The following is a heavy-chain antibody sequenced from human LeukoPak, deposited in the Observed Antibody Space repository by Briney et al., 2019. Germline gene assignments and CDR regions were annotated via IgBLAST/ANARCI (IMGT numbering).Heavy chain of an antibody. Sequence: GGSLRLSCAASGFIFSPYSMVWVRHAPGRGLEWVSPITSSSSYIYYADSVKGRFTISRDNAKNSLYLQMNSLRVEDTAVYYCARVSGDYYHTVDYWGQGTLVTVSS. CDR2: ITSSSSYI. J-gene: IGHJ4*02. CDR1: GFIFSPYS. D-gene: IGHD4-17*01. CDR3: ARVSGDYYHTVDY. V-gene: IGHV3-21*01.